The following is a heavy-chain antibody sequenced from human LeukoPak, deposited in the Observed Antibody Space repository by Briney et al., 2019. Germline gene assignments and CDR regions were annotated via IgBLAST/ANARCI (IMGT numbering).Heavy chain of an antibody. J-gene: IGHJ4*02. CDR3: ARDSLPGIAAAGTFDY. V-gene: IGHV3-30*04. CDR2: ISYDGSNK. CDR1: GFTLSSYA. D-gene: IGHD6-13*01. Sequence: GGSLRLPCAPSGFTLSSYAMHGVRQAPGKGLEWVAVISYDGSNKYYADSVKGRFTISRDNSKNTLYLQMNSLRAEDTAVYYCARDSLPGIAAAGTFDYWGQGTLVTVSS.